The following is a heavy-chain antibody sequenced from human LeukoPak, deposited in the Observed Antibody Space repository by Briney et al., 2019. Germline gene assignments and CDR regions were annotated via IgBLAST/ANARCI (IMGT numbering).Heavy chain of an antibody. J-gene: IGHJ4*02. D-gene: IGHD1-26*01. CDR1: GGSFSGYY. CDR3: ARVVGATQLDY. Sequence: PSETLSLTCAVYGGSFSGYYWSWIRQPPGKGLEWIGEINHSGSTNYNPSLKSRVTISVDTSKNQFSLKLSSVTAADTAVYYCARVVGATQLDYWGQGTLVTASS. CDR2: INHSGST. V-gene: IGHV4-34*01.